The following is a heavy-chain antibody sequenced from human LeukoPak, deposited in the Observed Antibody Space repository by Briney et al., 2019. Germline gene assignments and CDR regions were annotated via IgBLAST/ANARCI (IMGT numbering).Heavy chain of an antibody. Sequence: ASVKVSCKASGYTFTSYGISWVRQAPGQGLEWMGWISAYNGNTNYAQKLQGRVTMTTDTSTSIAYMELRSLRSDDTAVYYCARDVDCSSTSCYNNYYYYYGMDVWGQGTTVTVSS. J-gene: IGHJ6*02. CDR1: GYTFTSYG. CDR2: ISAYNGNT. D-gene: IGHD2-2*01. CDR3: ARDVDCSSTSCYNNYYYYYGMDV. V-gene: IGHV1-18*01.